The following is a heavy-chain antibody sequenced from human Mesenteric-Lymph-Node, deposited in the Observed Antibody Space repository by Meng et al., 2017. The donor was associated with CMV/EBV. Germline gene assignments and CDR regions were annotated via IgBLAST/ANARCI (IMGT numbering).Heavy chain of an antibody. Sequence: KVSCKGSGYTFTDFWIGWVRQMPGKGLEWMGVIYPSDSDTRYSPSFQGQVTISVDKSINTAYLQWSSLKASDTAIYYCARAYSSSSNYYYGMDVWGQGTTVTVSS. CDR2: IYPSDSDT. J-gene: IGHJ6*02. D-gene: IGHD6-6*01. CDR3: ARAYSSSSNYYYGMDV. CDR1: GYTFTDFW. V-gene: IGHV5-51*01.